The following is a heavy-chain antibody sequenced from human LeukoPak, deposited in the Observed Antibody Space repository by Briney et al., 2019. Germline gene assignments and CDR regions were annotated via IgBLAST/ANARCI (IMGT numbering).Heavy chain of an antibody. J-gene: IGHJ6*02. CDR3: ARGRYYYGSGSYFPSDYYYCMDV. CDR2: IWYDGSNK. D-gene: IGHD3-10*01. V-gene: IGHV3-33*01. Sequence: GGSLRLSCAASGFTFSSYGMHWVRQAPGKGLEWVAVIWYDGSNKYYADSVKGRFTISRDNSKNTLYLQMNSLRAEDTAVYYCARGRYYYGSGSYFPSDYYYCMDVWGQGTTVTVSS. CDR1: GFTFSSYG.